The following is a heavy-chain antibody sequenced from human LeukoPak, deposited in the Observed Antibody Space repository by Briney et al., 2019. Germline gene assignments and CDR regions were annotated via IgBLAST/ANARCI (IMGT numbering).Heavy chain of an antibody. CDR2: ISGDGGST. CDR3: ARESETSGWYDY. D-gene: IGHD6-19*01. V-gene: IGHV3-43*02. J-gene: IGHJ4*02. CDR1: GXIFDNYA. Sequence: GGSLRLSCAAPGXIFDNYAIHWVRQAPGKGLEWVSLISGDGGSTFYADSVRGRFTISRDNTRKSLSLQMSSLRSEDTALYYCARESETSGWYDYWGQGTLVTVSS.